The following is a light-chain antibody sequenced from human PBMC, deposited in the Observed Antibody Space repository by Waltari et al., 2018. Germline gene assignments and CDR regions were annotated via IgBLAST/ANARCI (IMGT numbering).Light chain of an antibody. V-gene: IGKV3-15*01. Sequence: EIVMTQSPATLSVSPGERATLSCRASQSVSSNLAWYQQKPGQAPRLLIYGASTRATGIPARFIGSGSGTEFTLTISSLQAEDFAVYYCQQYCGGPPLTFGPGTKVDIK. CDR1: QSVSSN. CDR3: QQYCGGPPLT. CDR2: GAS. J-gene: IGKJ3*01.